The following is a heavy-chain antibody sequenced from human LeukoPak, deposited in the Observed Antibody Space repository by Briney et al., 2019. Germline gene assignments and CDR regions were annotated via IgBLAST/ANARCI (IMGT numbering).Heavy chain of an antibody. J-gene: IGHJ4*02. CDR1: GFTFNTYA. CDR2: ISGRGDST. V-gene: IGHV3-23*01. CDR3: AKDLGSGSYFDS. D-gene: IGHD1-26*01. Sequence: PGGSLRLSCAASGFTFNTYAMSWVRQAPGKGLEWVSIISGRGDSTYYADSVKGRFTISRDNSKNTLYVQMNTLRAEDTAVYYCAKDLGSGSYFDSWGQGTLVTVSS.